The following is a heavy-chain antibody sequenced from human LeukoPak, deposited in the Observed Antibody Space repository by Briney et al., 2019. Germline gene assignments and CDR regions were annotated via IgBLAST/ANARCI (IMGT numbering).Heavy chain of an antibody. D-gene: IGHD3-22*01. J-gene: IGHJ3*02. V-gene: IGHV1-2*02. CDR1: GYTFTGYY. CDR3: ARHYYDSSGEEHAFDI. CDR2: INPNSGGT. Sequence: EASVKVSCKASGYTFTGYYMHWVRQAPGQGLEWMGWINPNSGGTNYAQKFQGRVTMTRDTSISTAYMELSRLRSDDTAVYYCARHYYDSSGEEHAFDIWGQGTMVTVSS.